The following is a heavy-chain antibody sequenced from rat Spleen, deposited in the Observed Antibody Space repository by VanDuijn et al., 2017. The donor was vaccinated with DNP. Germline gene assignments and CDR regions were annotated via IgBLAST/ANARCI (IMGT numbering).Heavy chain of an antibody. CDR1: GFIFSDYA. J-gene: IGHJ4*01. CDR3: ARGGALDA. Sequence: EVQLVESGGGLVQPGNSLRLSCAASGFIFSDYAMAWVRQSPKMGLEWVATIISDGGSTFYRDSVKGRFTISRDNAKSTLYLQMESLRSEDTATYYCARGGALDAWGQGTSVTVSS. V-gene: IGHV5-17*01. CDR2: IISDGGST. D-gene: IGHD4-3*01.